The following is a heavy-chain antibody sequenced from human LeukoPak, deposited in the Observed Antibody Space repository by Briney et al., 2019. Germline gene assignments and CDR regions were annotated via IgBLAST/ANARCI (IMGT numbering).Heavy chain of an antibody. J-gene: IGHJ5*02. V-gene: IGHV1-69*01. CDR1: GGTFSSYA. Sequence: SVKVSCKASGGTFSSYAISWVRHAPGQGLEWMGGIIPIFGTANYAQKFQGRVTITADESTSTAYMELSSLRSEDTAVYYCARGRSSSPDNWFDPWGQGTLVTVSS. D-gene: IGHD6-13*01. CDR3: ARGRSSSPDNWFDP. CDR2: IIPIFGTA.